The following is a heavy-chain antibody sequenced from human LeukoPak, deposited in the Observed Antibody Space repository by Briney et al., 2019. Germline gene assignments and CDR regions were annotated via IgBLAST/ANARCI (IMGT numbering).Heavy chain of an antibody. V-gene: IGHV3-7*01. Sequence: GGSLRLSCAASGFTFSSYWMSWVRQAPGKGLEWVANIKQDGSEKYYVDSVKGRFTISRDNAKNSLYLQMNSLRVEDTAVYYCARDRYCGSGGCPMDVWGKGTTVTVSS. D-gene: IGHD2-15*01. CDR2: IKQDGSEK. J-gene: IGHJ6*03. CDR3: ARDRYCGSGGCPMDV. CDR1: GFTFSSYW.